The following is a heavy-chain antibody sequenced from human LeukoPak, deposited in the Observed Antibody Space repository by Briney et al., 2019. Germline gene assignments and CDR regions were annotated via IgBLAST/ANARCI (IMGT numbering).Heavy chain of an antibody. CDR2: IYSGGIT. J-gene: IGHJ4*02. V-gene: IGHV3-66*04. D-gene: IGHD6-19*01. Sequence: GGSLRLSCAASGFTFSSYSMNWVRQAPGKGLDWVSVIYSGGITYYADSVKGRFTISRDNFKNTLYLQMNSLRVEDTAVYYCARQVAGPYYFDSWGQGTLVTVSS. CDR3: ARQVAGPYYFDS. CDR1: GFTFSSYS.